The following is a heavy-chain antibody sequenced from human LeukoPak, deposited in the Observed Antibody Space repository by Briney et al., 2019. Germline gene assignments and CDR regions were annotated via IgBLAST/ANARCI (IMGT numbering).Heavy chain of an antibody. Sequence: GGSLRLSCAASGFTFETYWMHWVRQAPGKGLVWVSCISGDGRTTNFADSVKGRFTISRDNAKNTLYLQMNSLSAEDTAVYYCARDEPTVTTGPPVGSWGQGTLVTVSS. CDR3: ARDEPTVTTGPPVGS. CDR1: GFTFETYW. V-gene: IGHV3-74*01. CDR2: ISGDGRTT. D-gene: IGHD4-17*01. J-gene: IGHJ5*02.